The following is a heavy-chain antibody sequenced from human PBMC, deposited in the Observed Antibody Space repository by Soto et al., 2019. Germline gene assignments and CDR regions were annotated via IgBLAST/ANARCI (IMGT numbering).Heavy chain of an antibody. V-gene: IGHV4-39*01. D-gene: IGHD6-19*01. CDR1: GDSISSSSYY. CDR2: IYYSGST. Sequence: SETLSLTCTFSGDSISSSSYYWGLIRQPPGKGLEWIGSIYYSGSTYYNPSLKSRVTISVDTSKNQFSLKLSSVTAADTAVYYCATYSVAVADYYFDYWGQGTLVTVSS. J-gene: IGHJ4*02. CDR3: ATYSVAVADYYFDY.